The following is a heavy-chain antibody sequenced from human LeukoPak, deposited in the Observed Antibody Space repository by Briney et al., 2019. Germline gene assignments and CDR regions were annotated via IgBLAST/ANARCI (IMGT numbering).Heavy chain of an antibody. CDR3: ARDYSDHGFDP. V-gene: IGHV4-59*01. CDR1: GASINNYY. CDR2: IYYTGTT. Sequence: KPSETLSLTCLVSGASINNYYWSWIRQPPGKGLEWLGYIYYTGTTNYNPSLNSRVSISIDTSKTQFSLNLRSVTAADTAVYYCARDYSDHGFDPWGQGTLVTVSS. D-gene: IGHD4-11*01. J-gene: IGHJ5*02.